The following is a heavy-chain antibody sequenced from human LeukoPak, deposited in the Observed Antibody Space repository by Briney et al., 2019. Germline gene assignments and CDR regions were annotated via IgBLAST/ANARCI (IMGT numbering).Heavy chain of an antibody. CDR2: IYYSGST. D-gene: IGHD3-10*01. V-gene: IGHV4-31*03. J-gene: IGHJ5*02. Sequence: PSETLSLTCTVSGGSISSGDYYWSWIRQHPGKGLEWIGYIYYSGSTYYNPSLKSRVTISVDTSKNQFSLKLSSVTAADTAVYYCASTRGYYGRGFDPWGQGTLVTVSS. CDR1: GGSISSGDYY. CDR3: ASTRGYYGRGFDP.